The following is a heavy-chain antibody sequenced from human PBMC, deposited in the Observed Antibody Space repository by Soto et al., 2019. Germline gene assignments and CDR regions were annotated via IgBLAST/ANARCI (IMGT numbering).Heavy chain of an antibody. V-gene: IGHV1-69*06. Sequence: QVQLVQSGAEVKNPGSSVKVSCKTSGFTFNVYGLHWVRQAPGQGLEWVGGLIPIYDAPYYAQKFQGRVTITADKSTTTVHLELSSLRSEDMAVYFCARVRDPHLDHYGLDVWGQGTTVTVS. CDR1: GFTFNVYG. CDR3: ARVRDPHLDHYGLDV. CDR2: LIPIYDAP. J-gene: IGHJ6*02.